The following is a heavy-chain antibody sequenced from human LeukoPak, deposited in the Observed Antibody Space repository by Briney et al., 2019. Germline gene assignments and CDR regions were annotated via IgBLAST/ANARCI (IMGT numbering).Heavy chain of an antibody. CDR3: ARDGGNYYGLDV. CDR2: IYYSGST. D-gene: IGHD1-14*01. Sequence: SETLSLTCTVSGGFISSGGYYWSWIRQRPGKGLEWIGYIYYSGSTYYNPSLKSRVTISVDTSKNQFSLKLSSVTAADTAVYYCARDGGNYYGLDVWGQGTTVTVSS. CDR1: GGFISSGGYY. J-gene: IGHJ6*02. V-gene: IGHV4-31*03.